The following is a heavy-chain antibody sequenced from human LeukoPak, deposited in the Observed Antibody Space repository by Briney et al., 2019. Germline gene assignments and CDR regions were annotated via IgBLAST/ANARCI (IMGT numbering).Heavy chain of an antibody. D-gene: IGHD3-22*01. V-gene: IGHV3-23*01. CDR3: AKNRHDTARLPFDP. CDR1: EFTLSNYG. J-gene: IGHJ5*02. CDR2: ISGSGATA. Sequence: GGSLRLSCAASEFTLSNYGMSWARQAPGKGLEWVSAISGSGATANYANSVRGRFTISGDNSKNTVYLQMNSLTAEDTAIYYCAKNRHDTARLPFDPWGQGTLVTVSS.